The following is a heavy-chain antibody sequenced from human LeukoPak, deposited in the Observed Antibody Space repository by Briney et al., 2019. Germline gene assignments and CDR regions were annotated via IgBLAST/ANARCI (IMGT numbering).Heavy chain of an antibody. CDR3: AGGPGDYAY. Sequence: SETLSLTCTVSGGSISSYYWSWVRQPPGKGLGWIGYIYSRGSTNFNPSLKSRVTISVDTSKNQFSLKLSPVTAADTAVYYCAGGPGDYAYWGQGTLVTVSS. CDR1: GGSISSYY. CDR2: IYSRGST. J-gene: IGHJ4*02. V-gene: IGHV4-59*01. D-gene: IGHD4-17*01.